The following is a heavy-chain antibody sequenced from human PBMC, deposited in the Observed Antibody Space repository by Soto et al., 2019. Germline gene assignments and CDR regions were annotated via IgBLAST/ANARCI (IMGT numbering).Heavy chain of an antibody. V-gene: IGHV4-59*01. D-gene: IGHD3-10*01. CDR3: ARATSTMAYGMDV. J-gene: IGHJ6*02. CDR2: IYYSGST. Sequence: SETLSLTCTVSGGSISSYYWSWIRQPPGKGLEWIGYIYYSGSTNYNPSLKSRVTISVDTSKNQFSLKLSSVTAADTAVYYCARATSTMAYGMDVWGQGTTVTVSS. CDR1: GGSISSYY.